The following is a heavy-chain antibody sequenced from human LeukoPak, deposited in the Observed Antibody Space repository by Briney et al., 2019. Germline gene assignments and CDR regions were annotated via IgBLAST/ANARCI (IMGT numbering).Heavy chain of an antibody. CDR3: ASPRGHYDSSAFDF. D-gene: IGHD3-22*01. CDR1: GNSFTTYW. J-gene: IGHJ4*02. Sequence: GESLKISCKISGNSFTTYWIVWVRQMPEKGLEWMGIIYPGDSDTIYSPSFQGQVTISADRSIKTAYLQWSSLKASDTAMYYCASPRGHYDSSAFDFWGQGTLVTVSS. V-gene: IGHV5-51*01. CDR2: IYPGDSDT.